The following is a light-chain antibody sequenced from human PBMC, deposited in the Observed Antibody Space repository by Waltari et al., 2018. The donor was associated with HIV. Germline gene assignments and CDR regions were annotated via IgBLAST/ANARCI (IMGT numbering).Light chain of an antibody. J-gene: IGLJ3*02. V-gene: IGLV3-1*01. CDR1: KLGDKY. CDR2: QDS. CDR3: QAWDSSTAT. Sequence: SSELTQPPSVSVSPGQTASITCSGDKLGDKYACWYQQKPGQSPVLVIYQDSKRPSGIPERFSGANSGNTATLTIGGTQAMDEADYYCQAWDSSTATFGGGTKLTVL.